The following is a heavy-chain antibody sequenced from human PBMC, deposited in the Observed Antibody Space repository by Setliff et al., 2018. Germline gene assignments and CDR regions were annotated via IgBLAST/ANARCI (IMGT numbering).Heavy chain of an antibody. Sequence: ASVKVSCKASGYTLTSYAMNWVRQAPGQGLEWMGWISTNNGNPTYAQGFTGRFVFSLDTSLNTAYLQISSLEAEDTALSYCVRGGITMVRGGGMDVWGQGTTVTVSS. CDR3: VRGGITMVRGGGMDV. V-gene: IGHV7-4-1*02. CDR1: GYTLTSYA. J-gene: IGHJ6*02. CDR2: ISTNNGNP. D-gene: IGHD3-10*01.